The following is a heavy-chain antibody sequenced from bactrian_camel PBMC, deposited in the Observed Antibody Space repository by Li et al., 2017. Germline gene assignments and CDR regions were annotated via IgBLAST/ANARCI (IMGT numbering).Heavy chain of an antibody. D-gene: IGHD2*01. CDR2: IDIDGTDTIT. Sequence: HVQLVESGGGSVQAGGSLRLSCAVSGYTYSKYCLRWFRQSPGKEREGVALIDIDGTDTITAYADSAKGRFTISKDHAKYILYLQMNDVKREDSAMYYCATWLGSFCSRSYRDDWWGGVYDRGYWGQGTQVTVS. CDR1: GYTYSKYC. CDR3: ATWLGSFCSRSYRDDWWGGVYDRGY. J-gene: IGHJ6*01. V-gene: IGHV3S6*01.